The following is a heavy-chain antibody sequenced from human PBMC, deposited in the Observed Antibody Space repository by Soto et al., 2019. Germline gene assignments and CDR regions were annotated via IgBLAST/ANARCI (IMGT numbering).Heavy chain of an antibody. J-gene: IGHJ4*02. CDR1: GSSLTTDRVG. CDR3: AHAYGGRSLY. D-gene: IGHD1-26*01. V-gene: IGHV2-5*02. CDR2: IYWDDTK. Sequence: QITLKESGPTLVKPTQTLTLTCTFSGSSLTTDRVGVGWIRRPPGEEVEWLAVIYWDDTKTYRPSLESRLTITEDTSKNQVALTMSNMDAVDTARYCCAHAYGGRSLYWGQGTLVTVPS.